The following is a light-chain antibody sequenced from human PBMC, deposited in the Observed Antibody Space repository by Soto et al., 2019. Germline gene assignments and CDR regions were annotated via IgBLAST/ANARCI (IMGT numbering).Light chain of an antibody. V-gene: IGKV3-11*01. CDR1: QSVSSY. CDR3: QQRNNWPPPFT. CDR2: DAS. Sequence: EIVLTQSPATLSLSPGERATLSCRASQSVSSYLAWYQQKPSQAPRLLIYDASNRATGIPARFSGSGSGTDFPLTISSLEPEDFEVYYCQQRNNWPPPFTLGGGTKVDIK. J-gene: IGKJ4*01.